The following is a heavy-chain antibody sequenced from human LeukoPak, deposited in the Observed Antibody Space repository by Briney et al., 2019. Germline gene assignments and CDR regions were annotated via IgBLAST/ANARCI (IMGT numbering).Heavy chain of an antibody. CDR1: GGSISAYY. J-gene: IGHJ4*02. CDR2: TYYSGST. V-gene: IGHV4-59*01. CDR3: ARVGEGCFDH. Sequence: SETLSLTCTVSGGSISAYYWSWIRQPPGKGLEWIGYTYYSGSTNYNPSLKSRVAISIDASKNQFSLRLRSVTAADTAIYYCARVGEGCFDHWGQGTLATVSS.